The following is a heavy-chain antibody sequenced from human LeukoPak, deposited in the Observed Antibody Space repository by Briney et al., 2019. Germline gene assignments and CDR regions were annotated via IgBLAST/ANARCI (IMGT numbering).Heavy chain of an antibody. J-gene: IGHJ4*02. V-gene: IGHV4-61*02. D-gene: IGHD3-10*01. CDR3: AREDPYGSGSDY. CDR2: IYTSGST. Sequence: SETLSLTCTVSGGSISSGSYYWSWIRQPAGKGLEWIGRIYTSGSTNYNPSLKSRVTISVDTSKNQFSLKLSSVTAADTAVYYCAREDPYGSGSDYWGQGTLVTVSS. CDR1: GGSISSGSYY.